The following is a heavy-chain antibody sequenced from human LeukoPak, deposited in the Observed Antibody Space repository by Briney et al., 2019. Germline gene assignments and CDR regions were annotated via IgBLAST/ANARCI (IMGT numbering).Heavy chain of an antibody. J-gene: IGHJ3*02. CDR3: ARELSGTYLGGLDI. V-gene: IGHV3-30*02. D-gene: IGHD2-15*01. Sequence: GGSLSLSCAGYGVTFSGYCLNWVRQAPGKGLEWVGFFQNGGSSRYYADPEKGRFTISRDNSKNAVYLQMNSLRGDDTAVYYCARELSGTYLGGLDIRGQGKMVTVST. CDR2: FQNGGSSR. CDR1: GVTFSGYC.